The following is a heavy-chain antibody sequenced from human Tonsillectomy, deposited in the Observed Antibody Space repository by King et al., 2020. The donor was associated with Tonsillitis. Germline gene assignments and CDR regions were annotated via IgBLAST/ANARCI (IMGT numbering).Heavy chain of an antibody. CDR1: YGSISTSNW. V-gene: IGHV4-4*02. CDR3: ARVVSAVGRHFDS. D-gene: IGHD2-2*01. J-gene: IGHJ5*01. CDR2: VSWAWST. Sequence: QLQESGPGLVKPSGTLSLTCVVSYGSISTSNWWSWVRLAPEKGLGWIGEVSWAWSTHYNPSLRRRVRISVDTASNQFSLKMNSVTAADTAVYYCARVVSAVGRHFDSWGQGTRVIVSS.